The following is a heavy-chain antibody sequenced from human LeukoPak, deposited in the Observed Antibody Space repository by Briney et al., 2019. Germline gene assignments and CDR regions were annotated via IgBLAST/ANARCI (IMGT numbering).Heavy chain of an antibody. Sequence: GGSLRLSCEASGFIFSSYTMHWVRQAPGKGLEWVTVISHDANTKYYADSVKGRFTISRDNSKNTLYLQMNSLRAEDTAVYYCARELERPNFFDHWGQGTLVTVSS. CDR3: ARELERPNFFDH. J-gene: IGHJ4*02. CDR1: GFIFSSYT. V-gene: IGHV3-30*04. CDR2: ISHDANTK. D-gene: IGHD1-1*01.